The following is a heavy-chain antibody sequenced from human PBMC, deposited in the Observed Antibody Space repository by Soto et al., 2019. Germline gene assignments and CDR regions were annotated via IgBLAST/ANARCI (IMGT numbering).Heavy chain of an antibody. V-gene: IGHV4-39*01. CDR3: AGWGAIGDAFDI. J-gene: IGHJ3*02. CDR2: IYYSGST. D-gene: IGHD2-2*02. Sequence: SETLSLTCTVSGGSISSSSYYWGWIRQPPGKGLEWIGSIYYSGSTYYNPSLKSRVTISVDTSKNQFSLKLSSVTAADAAVYYCAGWGAIGDAFDIWGQGTMVTVSS. CDR1: GGSISSSSYY.